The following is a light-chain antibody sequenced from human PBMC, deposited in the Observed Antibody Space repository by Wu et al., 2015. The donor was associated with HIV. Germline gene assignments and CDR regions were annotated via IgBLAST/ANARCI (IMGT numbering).Light chain of an antibody. CDR3: QQLNSYPLT. CDR2: GTS. V-gene: IGKV3-20*01. Sequence: EIVMTQSPGTLSMFPGERATLSCRTSQSFARSYLAWYQQKPGQAPRLLIYGTSTRATGIPDRFSGSESGTDFTLTIIALEPEDVATYYCQQLNSYPLTFGQGTRLEIK. CDR1: QSFARSY. J-gene: IGKJ5*01.